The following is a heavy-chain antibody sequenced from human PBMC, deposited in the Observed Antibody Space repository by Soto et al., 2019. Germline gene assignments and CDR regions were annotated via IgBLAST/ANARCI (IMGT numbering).Heavy chain of an antibody. CDR2: IKSKTDGGTT. V-gene: IGHV3-15*01. CDR3: THDYGDYRYYFDY. Sequence: KPGGSLRLSCVASGFTFNYAWMSWVRQAPGKGPEWVGRIKSKTDGGTTDYPAPVKGRCTLSRDDSKNTVYLQMNSLKTEDTAIYYCTHDYGDYRYYFDYWGQGTLVTVSS. J-gene: IGHJ4*02. D-gene: IGHD4-17*01. CDR1: GFTFNYAW.